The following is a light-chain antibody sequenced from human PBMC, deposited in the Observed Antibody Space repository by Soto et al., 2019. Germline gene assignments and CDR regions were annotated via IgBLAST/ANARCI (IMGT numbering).Light chain of an antibody. Sequence: DIQLTQSPSFLSASVGDRVTITCRASQGIVSFLAWFQQKPGTAPKLLISAASTLQSGVPSRFSGSGSGTEFTLTISSLQPEDFATYYCQQLNSYPITFGQGTRLEIK. CDR3: QQLNSYPIT. CDR2: AAS. J-gene: IGKJ5*01. V-gene: IGKV1-9*01. CDR1: QGIVSF.